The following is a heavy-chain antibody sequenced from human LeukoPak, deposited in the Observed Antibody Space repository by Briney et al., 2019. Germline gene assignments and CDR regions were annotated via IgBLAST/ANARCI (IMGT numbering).Heavy chain of an antibody. D-gene: IGHD6-13*01. J-gene: IGHJ4*02. CDR2: IKEGGSEK. CDR1: GFTFSSFW. CDR3: ARGGGMRSRYDFDY. Sequence: GGSLRLSCAASGFTFSSFWMSWVRQAPGKGLEFMANIKEGGSEKYYVDSVKGRFTISRDNDKNSVHLQMNSLRAEDTAVYYCARGGGMRSRYDFDYWGQGTLVTVSS. V-gene: IGHV3-7*04.